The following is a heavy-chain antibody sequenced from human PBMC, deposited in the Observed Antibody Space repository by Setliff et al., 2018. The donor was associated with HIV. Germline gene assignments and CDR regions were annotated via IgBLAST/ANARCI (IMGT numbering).Heavy chain of an antibody. Sequence: SGPTLVNPTQTLTLTCTFSGFSFSTSGVAVGWIRQPPGKALERLGIIYWNDDKRYRPSLKHRPTLSKDTSRDQVVLTMTNMDPVDTATYYCAHMYSSSWYLSPSEHFRHWGQGTLVTVSS. CDR1: GFSFSTSGVA. CDR2: IYWNDDK. D-gene: IGHD6-13*01. J-gene: IGHJ1*01. CDR3: AHMYSSSWYLSPSEHFRH. V-gene: IGHV2-5*01.